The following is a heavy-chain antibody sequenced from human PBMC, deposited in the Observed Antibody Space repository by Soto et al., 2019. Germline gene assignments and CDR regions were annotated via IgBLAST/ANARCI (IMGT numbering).Heavy chain of an antibody. CDR1: GDSISPYY. D-gene: IGHD1-26*01. V-gene: IGHV4-59*08. Sequence: SETLSLTCAVSGDSISPYYWSWIRQPPGKGLEWIGYIYYSGSTNYSPPLKNRVTISVDTSKNQFSLKLSSVTAADTAVYYCARRNRLGNYYYYFMDVWGKGTTVTVSS. CDR3: ARRNRLGNYYYYFMDV. CDR2: IYYSGST. J-gene: IGHJ6*03.